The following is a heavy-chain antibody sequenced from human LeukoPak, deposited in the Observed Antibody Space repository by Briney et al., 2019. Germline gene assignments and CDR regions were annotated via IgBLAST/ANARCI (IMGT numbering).Heavy chain of an antibody. CDR1: GFTFSSYS. V-gene: IGHV3-21*01. CDR2: ISSSSYI. J-gene: IGHJ4*02. CDR3: AITSQIYGDYVFDY. Sequence: GGSLRLSCAASGFTFSSYSMNWVRQAPGKGLEWVSSISSSSYIYYADSVKGRFTISRDNAKNSLYLQMNSLRAEDTAVYYCAITSQIYGDYVFDYWGQGTLVTVSS. D-gene: IGHD4-17*01.